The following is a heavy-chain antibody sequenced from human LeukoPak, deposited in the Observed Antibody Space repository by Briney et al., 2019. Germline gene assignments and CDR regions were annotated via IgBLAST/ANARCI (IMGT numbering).Heavy chain of an antibody. CDR3: ARDSNCSGGSCRFDY. V-gene: IGHV4-4*07. Sequence: SETPSLTCTVSSGSISSYFWSWIRQPAGKGLEWIGRVYSSGNTNYNPSLKSRVTMSVDTSKNQFSLKLSSVTAADTAVYYCARDSNCSGGSCRFDYWGQGTLVTVSS. CDR2: VYSSGNT. J-gene: IGHJ4*02. CDR1: SGSISSYF. D-gene: IGHD2-15*01.